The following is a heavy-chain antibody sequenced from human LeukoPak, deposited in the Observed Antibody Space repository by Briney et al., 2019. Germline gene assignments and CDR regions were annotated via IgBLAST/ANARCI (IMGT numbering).Heavy chain of an antibody. CDR3: AKNGLHYYGSGSYYPVHYYYMDV. CDR1: GFSFSSYG. CDR2: IRGSGGST. Sequence: GGSLRLSCAASGFSFSSYGMSWVGQAPGQGLEWVAAIRGSGGSTYYAYSVKGRFTISRDNSKNTLYLQMNSLRDDDTAVYYCAKNGLHYYGSGSYYPVHYYYMDVWGKGTTVTISS. V-gene: IGHV3-23*01. D-gene: IGHD3-10*01. J-gene: IGHJ6*03.